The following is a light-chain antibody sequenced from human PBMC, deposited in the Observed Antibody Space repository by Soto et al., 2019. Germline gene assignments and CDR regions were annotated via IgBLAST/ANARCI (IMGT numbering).Light chain of an antibody. J-gene: IGKJ1*01. V-gene: IGKV3-15*01. CDR1: QSVSSN. CDR2: GAS. CDR3: QQYNNCPPWT. Sequence: EIVMTQSPATLSVSPGERATLFCRASQSVSSNLAWYQQKPGQAPRLLIYGASTRATGIPARFSGSGSGTEFTLTISSLQSEDFAVYYCQQYNNCPPWTFGQGTKVEIK.